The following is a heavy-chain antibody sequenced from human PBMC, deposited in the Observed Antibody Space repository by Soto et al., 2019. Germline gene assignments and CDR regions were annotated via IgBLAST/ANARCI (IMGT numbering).Heavy chain of an antibody. D-gene: IGHD3-9*01. V-gene: IGHV2-26*01. Sequence: QVTLKESGPVLVKPTETLTLTCTVSGFSLSNARMGVSWIRQPPGKALEWLAHIFSNDEKSYSTSLKSRLTISKDTYKSQVVLTMTNMDPVDTATYYCARIRRRYFDWLLPLYYFDYWGQGTLVTVSS. CDR3: ARIRRRYFDWLLPLYYFDY. CDR1: GFSLSNARMG. CDR2: IFSNDEK. J-gene: IGHJ4*02.